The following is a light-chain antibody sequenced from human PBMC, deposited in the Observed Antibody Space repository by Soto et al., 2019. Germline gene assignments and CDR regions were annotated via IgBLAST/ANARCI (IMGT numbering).Light chain of an antibody. V-gene: IGKV3-11*01. Sequence: ERGTXSCRARKSASRTLAWYQQKPGQEPRLLIYGASNRATGIQDRFHGSGSGTDFTLTISRLEPEDFAVYYCQQRSNLPAFGPGGRVDIK. J-gene: IGKJ5*01. CDR3: QQRSNLPA. CDR2: GAS. CDR1: KSASRT.